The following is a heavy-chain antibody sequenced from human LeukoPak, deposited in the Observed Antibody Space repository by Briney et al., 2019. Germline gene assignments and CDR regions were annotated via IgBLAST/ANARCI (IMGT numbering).Heavy chain of an antibody. D-gene: IGHD5-18*01. CDR3: ARGYSYGCTDY. CDR1: GGTFSSYA. J-gene: IGHJ4*02. V-gene: IGHV1-69*13. CDR2: IIPIFGTA. Sequence: ASVKVSCKASGGTFSSYAVSWVRQAPGQGLEWMGGIIPIFGTANYAQRFQGRVTITADESTSTAYMELSSLRSEDTAVYYCARGYSYGCTDYWGQGTLVTVSS.